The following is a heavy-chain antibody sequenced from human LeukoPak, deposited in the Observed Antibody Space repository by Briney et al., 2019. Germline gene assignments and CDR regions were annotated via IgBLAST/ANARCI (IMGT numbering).Heavy chain of an antibody. V-gene: IGHV3-30*04. CDR3: ARDSYYFGRNWFDP. D-gene: IGHD3-10*01. CDR2: ILYDGSNK. Sequence: PGGSLRLSCAASRFTFSSYAMHWVRQAPGKGLEWVAVILYDGSNKYYADSVKGRFTISRDNSKNTLYLQMNSLRAEDTAVYYCARDSYYFGRNWFDPWGQGTLVTVSS. J-gene: IGHJ5*02. CDR1: RFTFSSYA.